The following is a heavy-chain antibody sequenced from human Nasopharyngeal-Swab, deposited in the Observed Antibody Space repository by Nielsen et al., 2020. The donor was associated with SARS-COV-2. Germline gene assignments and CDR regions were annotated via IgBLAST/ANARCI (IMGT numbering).Heavy chain of an antibody. J-gene: IGHJ4*02. D-gene: IGHD3-3*01. V-gene: IGHV3-13*01. CDR2: IGTGGDT. CDR1: GFTFSDYD. Sequence: GESLKISCAVSGFTFSDYDMHWVRQATGKGLEWVSAIGTGGDTYYPGSVKGRFTISRENAKNSLYLQMNSLRAGATAVYYCARAPPHYDFWSGYTGGASYFDYWGQGTLVTVSS. CDR3: ARAPPHYDFWSGYTGGASYFDY.